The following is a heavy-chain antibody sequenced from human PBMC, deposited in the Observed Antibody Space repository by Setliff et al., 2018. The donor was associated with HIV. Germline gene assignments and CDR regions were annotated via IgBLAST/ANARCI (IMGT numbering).Heavy chain of an antibody. V-gene: IGHV3-33*08. Sequence: GGSLRLSCAASGFTFRNFGMHWVRQAPGKGLEWVAVIWFDGRSKYYADSVKGRFTISRDNSKNTLYLQMNGLRAEDTAVYYCARDPGITAKPFYFDCWGQGTQVTVSS. CDR2: IWFDGRSK. D-gene: IGHD1-20*01. J-gene: IGHJ4*02. CDR3: ARDPGITAKPFYFDC. CDR1: GFTFRNFG.